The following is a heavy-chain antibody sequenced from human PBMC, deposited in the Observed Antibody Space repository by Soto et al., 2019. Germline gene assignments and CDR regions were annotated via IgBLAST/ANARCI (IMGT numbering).Heavy chain of an antibody. V-gene: IGHV4-30-2*01. CDR3: AAGGGLPRYY. CDR2: IYHSGST. Sequence: QLQLQESGSGLVKPSQTLSLTCAVSGGSISSGGYSWSWIRQPPGKGLEWIGYIYHSGSTYYNPSLKRRVTISVARSKNQSSLQLSSVTAADTAVYSCAAGGGLPRYYWGQGTLVTVSS. CDR1: GGSISSGGYS. D-gene: IGHD5-12*01. J-gene: IGHJ4*02.